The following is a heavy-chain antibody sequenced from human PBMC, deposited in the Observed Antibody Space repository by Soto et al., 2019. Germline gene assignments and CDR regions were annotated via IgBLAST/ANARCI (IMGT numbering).Heavy chain of an antibody. J-gene: IGHJ6*01. CDR3: DRQGDNGDPLDV. CDR1: GSSVSNYL. D-gene: IGHD2-8*01. Sequence: REESLTISGDGFGSSVSNYLINLVRQVSGKGIEWMGRIDPTDSFTNYSPSFQGHVTFSVDKSTSTAYVQWSSLKASDTAMYYCDRQGDNGDPLDVRGQRSMVTGAS. V-gene: IGHV5-10-1*01. CDR2: IDPTDSFT.